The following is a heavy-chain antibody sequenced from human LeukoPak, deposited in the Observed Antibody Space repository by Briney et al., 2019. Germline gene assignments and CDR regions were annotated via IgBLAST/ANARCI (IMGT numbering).Heavy chain of an antibody. V-gene: IGHV3-48*01. CDR1: GFTFSSYT. J-gene: IGHJ4*02. CDR2: ISSSSSTI. Sequence: GGSLRLSCAASGFTFSSYTMNWVRQAPGKGLEWVSYISSSSSTIYYADSVTGRFTISRDNAKNSLYLQMNSLRAEDTAVYYCARAPTVLVGYCSSSSCQADYWGQGTLVTVSS. D-gene: IGHD2-2*01. CDR3: ARAPTVLVGYCSSSSCQADY.